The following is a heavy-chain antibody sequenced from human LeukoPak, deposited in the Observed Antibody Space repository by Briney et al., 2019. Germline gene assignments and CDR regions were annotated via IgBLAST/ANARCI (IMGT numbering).Heavy chain of an antibody. CDR3: ARDGARSDFDY. V-gene: IGHV1-46*01. CDR1: RYTFSSYY. J-gene: IGHJ4*02. D-gene: IGHD3-3*01. Sequence: ASVKVSCKASRYTFSSYYIYWVRQAPGQGLEWVGGINPSGGSTTYAQKFQGRVTMTRDTSTSTVYMELSSLRSEDTAVYYCARDGARSDFDYWGQGTLVTVSS. CDR2: INPSGGST.